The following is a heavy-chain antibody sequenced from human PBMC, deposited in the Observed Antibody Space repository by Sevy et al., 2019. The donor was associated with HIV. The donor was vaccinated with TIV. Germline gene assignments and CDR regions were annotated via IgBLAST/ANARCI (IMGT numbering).Heavy chain of an antibody. J-gene: IGHJ6*02. Sequence: GGSLRLSCAASGFTFSTYWMSWVRQAPGKGLEWVANIKKDGSEKYYVDSVKGRFTISRGNAKNSLHLQMRSLRAEDTAVYYCARDCSSTSCLWGLDVWGQGTTVTV. V-gene: IGHV3-7*03. CDR1: GFTFSTYW. D-gene: IGHD2-2*01. CDR3: ARDCSSTSCLWGLDV. CDR2: IKKDGSEK.